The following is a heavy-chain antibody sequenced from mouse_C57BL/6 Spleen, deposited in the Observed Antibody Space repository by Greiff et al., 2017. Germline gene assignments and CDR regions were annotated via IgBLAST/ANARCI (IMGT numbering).Heavy chain of an antibody. CDR1: GYTFTDYN. D-gene: IGHD2-5*01. V-gene: IGHV1-18*01. J-gene: IGHJ2*01. Sequence: VQLQQSGPELVKPGASVKITCKASGYTFTDYNMDWVKQSHGKSLEWIGDINPNNGGTIYNQKFKGKATLTVDKSSSTAYMELRSLTSEDTAVYYCARGYSNDYWGQGTTLTVSS. CDR2: INPNNGGT. CDR3: ARGYSNDY.